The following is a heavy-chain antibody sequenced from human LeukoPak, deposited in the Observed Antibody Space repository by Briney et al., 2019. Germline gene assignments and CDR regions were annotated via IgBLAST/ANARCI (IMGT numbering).Heavy chain of an antibody. D-gene: IGHD3-10*01. V-gene: IGHV3-23*01. CDR3: ANVLLWFGELPDY. CDR2: ISGSGGST. Sequence: GGSLRLSCAASGFTFSSYAMSWVRQAPGKGLAWVSAISGSGGSTYYADSVKGRFTISRDNSKNTLYLQMNSLRAEDTAVYYCANVLLWFGELPDYWGQGTLVTVSS. CDR1: GFTFSSYA. J-gene: IGHJ4*02.